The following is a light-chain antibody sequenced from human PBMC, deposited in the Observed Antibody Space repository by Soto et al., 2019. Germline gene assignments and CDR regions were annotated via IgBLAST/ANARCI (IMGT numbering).Light chain of an antibody. CDR3: QQYGDSIFT. CDR1: QSVSSSY. Sequence: ELVLTQSPGTLSLSPGERATLSCRASQSVSSSYLAWYQQKPGQAPRLLIYGASSWATGIPYRFSGSGSGTDFTLTISRLEPEDFAVYYCQQYGDSIFTFGPGTKVDIK. J-gene: IGKJ3*01. V-gene: IGKV3-20*01. CDR2: GAS.